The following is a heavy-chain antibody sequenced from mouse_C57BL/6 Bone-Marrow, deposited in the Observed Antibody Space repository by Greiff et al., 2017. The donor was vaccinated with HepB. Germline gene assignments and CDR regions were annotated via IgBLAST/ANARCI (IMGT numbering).Heavy chain of an antibody. Sequence: EVQVVESGGGLVQPGGSLSLSCAASGFTFTDYYMSWVRQPPGKALEWLGFIRNKANGYTTEYSASVKGRFTISRDNSQSILYLQMNALRAEDRATYDCARYGRQGCAYWGQGTLVTVSA. CDR1: GFTFTDYY. CDR2: IRNKANGYTT. CDR3: ARYGRQGCAY. J-gene: IGHJ3*01. V-gene: IGHV7-3*01. D-gene: IGHD2-12*01.